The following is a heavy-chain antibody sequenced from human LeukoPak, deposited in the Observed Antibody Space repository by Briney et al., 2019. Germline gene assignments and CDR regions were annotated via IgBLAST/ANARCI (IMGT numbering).Heavy chain of an antibody. CDR1: GYTFTGYY. Sequence: RAASVKVSCKASGYTFTGYYMHWVRQAPGQGLEWMGWMNPNSGNTGYAQKFQGRVTMTRNTSISTAYMELSSLRSEDTAVYYCARDPGKNWGQGTLVTVSS. CDR3: ARDPGKN. J-gene: IGHJ4*02. V-gene: IGHV1-8*02. CDR2: MNPNSGNT.